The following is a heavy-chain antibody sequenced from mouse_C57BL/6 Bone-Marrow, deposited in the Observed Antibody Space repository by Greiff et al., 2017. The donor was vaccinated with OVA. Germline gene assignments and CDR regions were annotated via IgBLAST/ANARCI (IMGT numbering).Heavy chain of an antibody. D-gene: IGHD1-1*01. CDR2: INPGSGGT. Sequence: VQLQQSGAELVRPGTSVKVSCKASGYAFTNYLIEWVKQRPGQGLEWIGVINPGSGGTNYNEKFKGKATLTADKSSSTAYMPLSSLTSEDSAVYFCARSHGSSADYFDYWGQGTTLTVSS. J-gene: IGHJ2*01. V-gene: IGHV1-54*01. CDR1: GYAFTNYL. CDR3: ARSHGSSADYFDY.